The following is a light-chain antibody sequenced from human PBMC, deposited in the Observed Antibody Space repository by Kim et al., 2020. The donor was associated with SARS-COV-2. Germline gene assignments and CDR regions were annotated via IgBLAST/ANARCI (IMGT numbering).Light chain of an antibody. CDR1: SSNIGSNY. J-gene: IGLJ2*01. CDR2: RNN. Sequence: GQRATVSCSGRSSNIGSNYVYWYQQLPGTAPKRLIYRNNQRPSGVPDRFSGSKSGTSASLAISGLRSEDEADYYCAAWDDSLSGPVFGGGTQLTVL. V-gene: IGLV1-47*01. CDR3: AAWDDSLSGPV.